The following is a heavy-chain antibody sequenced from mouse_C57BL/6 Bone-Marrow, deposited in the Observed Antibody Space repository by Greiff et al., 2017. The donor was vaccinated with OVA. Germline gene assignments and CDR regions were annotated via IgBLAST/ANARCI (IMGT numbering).Heavy chain of an antibody. CDR2: IDPENGDT. CDR1: GFNIKDDY. V-gene: IGHV14-4*01. CDR3: AIPPYYYGSSYVYWYFDV. D-gene: IGHD1-1*01. J-gene: IGHJ1*03. Sequence: VHVKQSGAELVRPGASVKLSCTASGFNIKDDYMHWVKQRPEQGLEWIGWIDPENGDTEYASKFQGKATITADTSSNTASLQLSSLTSEDTAFYYCAIPPYYYGSSYVYWYFDVWGTGTTVTVSS.